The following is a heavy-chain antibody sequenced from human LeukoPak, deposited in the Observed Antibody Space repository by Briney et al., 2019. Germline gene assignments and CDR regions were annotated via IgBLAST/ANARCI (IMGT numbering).Heavy chain of an antibody. CDR2: INPNSGGT. J-gene: IGHJ4*02. D-gene: IGHD5-24*01. CDR1: GYTFTGYY. CDR3: ATVHKAVKTRDGYNDFDY. V-gene: IGHV1-2*06. Sequence: ASVKVSCKASGYTFTGYYMHWVRQAPGQGLEWIGRINPNSGGTNYAQKFQGRVTMTRDTSISTAYMELSRLRSDDTAVYYCATVHKAVKTRDGYNDFDYWGQGTLVTVSS.